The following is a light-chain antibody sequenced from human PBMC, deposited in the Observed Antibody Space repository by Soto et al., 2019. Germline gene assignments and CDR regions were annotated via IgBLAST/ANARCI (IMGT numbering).Light chain of an antibody. CDR2: DIS. J-gene: IGKJ5*01. Sequence: EIVLTQSPGILSLSPGERATLSCRASPSVTNFLAWYQQRPGQAPRLLIYDISNRATGVPARFSGSGSETEFTLTIRSLQSEDFAVYFCQQYNNWPSFGQGTRLE. CDR1: PSVTNF. CDR3: QQYNNWPS. V-gene: IGKV3-15*01.